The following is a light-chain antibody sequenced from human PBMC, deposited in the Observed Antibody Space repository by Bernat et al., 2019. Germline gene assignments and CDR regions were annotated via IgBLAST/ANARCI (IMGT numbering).Light chain of an antibody. V-gene: IGLV2-23*02. CDR2: EVS. Sequence: QSALTQPASVSGSPGQSITISCTGTSSDVGRDDLVSWYQQHPGKAPKLMIYEVSKRPSGVSNRFSGSKSGNTASLKISGLQAEDEADYYCCSYAGSRTLVFGGGTKLTVL. CDR3: CSYAGSRTLV. CDR1: SSDVGRDDL. J-gene: IGLJ2*01.